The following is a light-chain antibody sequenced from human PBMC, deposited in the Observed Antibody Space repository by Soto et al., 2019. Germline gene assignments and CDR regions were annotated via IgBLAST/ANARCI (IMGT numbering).Light chain of an antibody. CDR1: QAISSC. V-gene: IGKV1-9*01. J-gene: IGKJ5*01. CDR3: QQLNTFPRT. CDR2: GAS. Sequence: DIQLTQSPSFLSASVGDRVTITCRASQAISSCLVWYQQKPGKAPKVLIYGASTLQSGVPSRFSGSGSGTEFTLTIRSLQPEDFATYYCQQLNTFPRTFGQGTRLDIK.